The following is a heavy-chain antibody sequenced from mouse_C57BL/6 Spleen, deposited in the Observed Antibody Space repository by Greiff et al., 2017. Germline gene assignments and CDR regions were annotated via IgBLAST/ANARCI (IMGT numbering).Heavy chain of an antibody. CDR1: GYTFTSYW. D-gene: IGHD2-1*01. Sequence: QVQLQQPGAELVRPGSSVKLSCKASGYTFTSYWMNWVKQRPIQGLEWIGNIDPSDSDTHYNQKFKDKATLTVDKSSSTAYMQLRSLTSEDSAVXYCARFGNYVGRAMDYWGQGTSVTVSS. J-gene: IGHJ4*01. CDR3: ARFGNYVGRAMDY. CDR2: IDPSDSDT. V-gene: IGHV1-52*01.